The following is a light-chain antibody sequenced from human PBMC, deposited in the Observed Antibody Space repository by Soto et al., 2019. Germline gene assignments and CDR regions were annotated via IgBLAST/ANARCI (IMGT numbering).Light chain of an antibody. CDR2: GAS. CDR1: QSVSSN. J-gene: IGKJ1*01. V-gene: IGKV3-20*01. CDR3: QQYGSHWT. Sequence: EIVMTQSPATLSVSPGERATLSCRASQSVSSNLAWYQQKPGKAPRLLIYGASSRATGIPDRFSGSGSGTDFTLTISRLEPEDFAVYYCQQYGSHWTFGQGTKVDNK.